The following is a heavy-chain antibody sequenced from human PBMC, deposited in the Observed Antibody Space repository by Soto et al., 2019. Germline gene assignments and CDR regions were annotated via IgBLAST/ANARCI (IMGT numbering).Heavy chain of an antibody. V-gene: IGHV4-31*03. Sequence: PSETLSLTCTVSGGSISSGGYYWGWIRQHPGKGLEWIGYIYYSGSTYYNPSLKSRVTISVDTSKNQFSLKLSSVTAADTAVYYCAREAAAGPLLRDYYYYYMDVWGKGTTVTVSS. J-gene: IGHJ6*03. CDR3: AREAAAGPLLRDYYYYYMDV. CDR2: IYYSGST. D-gene: IGHD6-13*01. CDR1: GGSISSGGYY.